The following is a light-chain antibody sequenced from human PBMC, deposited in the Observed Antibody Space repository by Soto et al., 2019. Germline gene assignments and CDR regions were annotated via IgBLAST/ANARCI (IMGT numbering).Light chain of an antibody. Sequence: EIVLTQSPGTLSLSPGERATLSCRASQSVSSSYLAWYQQKPGQAPRLLIYGASSRATGIPDRFSGSESGTDFTLTISRLEPEDFAVYYCQQYGSSPAGTFGQGTKVDIK. V-gene: IGKV3-20*01. CDR1: QSVSSSY. CDR2: GAS. CDR3: QQYGSSPAGT. J-gene: IGKJ1*01.